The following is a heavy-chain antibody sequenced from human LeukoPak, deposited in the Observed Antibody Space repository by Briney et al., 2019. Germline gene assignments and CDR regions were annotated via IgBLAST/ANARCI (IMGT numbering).Heavy chain of an antibody. V-gene: IGHV4-61*02. Sequence: PSETLSLTCTVSGGSISSGSYYWSWIRQPAGKGLEWNGRIYTSGSTNYNPSLKSRVTISVDTSKNQFSLKLSSVTAADTVVYFCARDQRDYYGSGRIMRAFDIWGHGTMVTVSS. J-gene: IGHJ3*02. CDR1: GGSISSGSYY. D-gene: IGHD3-10*01. CDR3: ARDQRDYYGSGRIMRAFDI. CDR2: IYTSGST.